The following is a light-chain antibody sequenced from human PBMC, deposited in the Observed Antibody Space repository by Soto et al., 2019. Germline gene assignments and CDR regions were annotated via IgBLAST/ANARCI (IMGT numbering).Light chain of an antibody. CDR2: WAS. Sequence: DIVMTQSPDSLAVSLGERATINCKSSQTVLYSSNNKNYLAWYQQKPGQPPKMLIYWASTRESGVPDRFSGSGSGTDFTLTISRLQAEDVAVYYCQQYYGTLPTFGQGTKVEIK. CDR1: QTVLYSSNNKNY. J-gene: IGKJ1*01. CDR3: QQYYGTLPT. V-gene: IGKV4-1*01.